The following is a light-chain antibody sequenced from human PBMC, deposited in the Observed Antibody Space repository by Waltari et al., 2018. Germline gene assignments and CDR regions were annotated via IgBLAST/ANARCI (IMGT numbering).Light chain of an antibody. J-gene: IGLJ1*01. CDR2: LNSGGSH. CDR3: QTWGTADFV. Sequence: QLVLTQSPSASASLGASVKLTCTLSSGHSTYAIAWHQQQPEKGPRYLMRLNSGGSHSKGDGIPDRFSGSSSGAERYLTISSLQSEDEADYYCQTWGTADFVFGTGTKVTVL. CDR1: SGHSTYA. V-gene: IGLV4-69*01.